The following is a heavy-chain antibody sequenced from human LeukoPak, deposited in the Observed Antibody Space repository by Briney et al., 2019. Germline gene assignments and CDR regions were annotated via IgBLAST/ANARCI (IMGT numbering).Heavy chain of an antibody. D-gene: IGHD6-19*01. V-gene: IGHV3-30*03. Sequence: PGGSLILSCAASGFTFSSYGMHWVRQAPGKGLEWVAVISYDGSNKYYADSVKGRFTISRDNSKNTLYLQMNSLRAEDTAVYYCARVWVIAVAGTVDYWGQGTLVTVSS. CDR1: GFTFSSYG. CDR2: ISYDGSNK. J-gene: IGHJ4*02. CDR3: ARVWVIAVAGTVDY.